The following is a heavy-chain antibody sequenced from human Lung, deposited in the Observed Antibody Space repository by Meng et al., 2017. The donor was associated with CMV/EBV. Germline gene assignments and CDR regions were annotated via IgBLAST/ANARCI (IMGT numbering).Heavy chain of an antibody. CDR1: GFTFSNYE. D-gene: IGHD6-6*01. J-gene: IGHJ4*02. Sequence: SCAASGFTFSNYEMNWVRQAPGKGLEWVSAISGSGGSTYYADSVKGRFTISRDNSKNTLYLQMNSLRAEDTAVYYCAKAYSSSSVGTNRGFDYWGQGTLVTVSS. V-gene: IGHV3-23*01. CDR2: ISGSGGST. CDR3: AKAYSSSSVGTNRGFDY.